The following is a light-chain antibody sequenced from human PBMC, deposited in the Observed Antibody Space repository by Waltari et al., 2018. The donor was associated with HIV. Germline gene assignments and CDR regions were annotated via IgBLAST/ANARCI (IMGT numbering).Light chain of an antibody. V-gene: IGKV1-17*01. CDR2: STT. J-gene: IGKJ2*01. CDR1: QEIRYD. CDR3: LQHHDYPRT. Sequence: IQMTQSPSSLSASVGDRITITCRASQEIRYDLGWYQQIPGIPPRRRIYSTTTLQSGVSSRFSGSWSWTVFTLKSSSLQPEDSATYYCLQHHDYPRTFGQGTKLEI.